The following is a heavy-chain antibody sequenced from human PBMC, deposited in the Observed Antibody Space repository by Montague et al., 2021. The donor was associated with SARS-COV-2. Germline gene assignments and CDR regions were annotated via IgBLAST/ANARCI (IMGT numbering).Heavy chain of an antibody. Sequence: SETLSLTCTVSGASLSSSTYYWGWIRQPPGKGLEFIGNFYYTGGTYYNPSLQSRVTISVDTSNNHFSLKLGSVTAADTSVYYCARGNALWTGSPFDYWGQGILVTVSS. V-gene: IGHV4-39*02. D-gene: IGHD3/OR15-3a*01. CDR3: ARGNALWTGSPFDY. CDR1: GASLSSSTYY. CDR2: FYYTGGT. J-gene: IGHJ4*02.